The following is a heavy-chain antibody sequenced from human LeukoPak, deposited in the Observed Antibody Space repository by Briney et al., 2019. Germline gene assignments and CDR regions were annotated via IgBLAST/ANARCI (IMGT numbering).Heavy chain of an antibody. Sequence: PSETLSLTCAVYGGSFIGYDWTWIRQPPGKGLEWIGEINHSGGTNYNPSLKSRVTISVDTSKNQFSLKLSSVTAADTAVYYCARLEAAAGKTYGMDVWGQGTTVTVSS. CDR2: INHSGGT. CDR3: ARLEAAAGKTYGMDV. J-gene: IGHJ6*02. V-gene: IGHV4-34*01. D-gene: IGHD6-13*01. CDR1: GGSFIGYD.